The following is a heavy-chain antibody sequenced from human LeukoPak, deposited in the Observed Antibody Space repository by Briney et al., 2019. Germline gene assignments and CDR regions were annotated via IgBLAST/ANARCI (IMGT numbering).Heavy chain of an antibody. CDR1: GGSISSSSYY. CDR3: ARHGYYDSSGYYQFDY. Sequence: SETLSLTCTVSGGSISSSSYYWGWIRQPPGKGLEWIGSIYYSGSTYYNPSLKSRVTISVDTSKNQFSLKLSSVTAADTAVYYCARHGYYDSSGYYQFDYWGQGTLVTVSS. CDR2: IYYSGST. V-gene: IGHV4-39*01. J-gene: IGHJ4*02. D-gene: IGHD3-22*01.